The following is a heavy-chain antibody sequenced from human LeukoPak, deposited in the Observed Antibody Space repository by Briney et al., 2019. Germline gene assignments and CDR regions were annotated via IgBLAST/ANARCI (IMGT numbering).Heavy chain of an antibody. CDR1: GYTFTSYY. J-gene: IGHJ5*02. V-gene: IGHV1-46*01. Sequence: ASVKVSCKASGYTFTSYYMHWVRQAPGQGLEWMGIINPSGGNTGYAQKFQGRVTITRNTSISTAYMELSSLRSEDTAVYYCARGPRLRRPGGWFDPWGQGTLVTVSS. CDR3: ARGPRLRRPGGWFDP. CDR2: INPSGGNT. D-gene: IGHD4-17*01.